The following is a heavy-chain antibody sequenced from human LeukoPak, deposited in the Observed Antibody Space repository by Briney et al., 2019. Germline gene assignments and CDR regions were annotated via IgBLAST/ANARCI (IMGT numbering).Heavy chain of an antibody. CDR3: GRKAGDCGGNSCYSIDY. Sequence: GASVKVSCQAFGGSFSSEAISWVRQAPGQGLEWMGGIIPIFGTANYEQKFQGRVTITTDESTSTAYMEVSSLRSEDTAVYYCGRKAGDCGGNSCYSIDYWGQGTLVTVSS. V-gene: IGHV1-69*05. J-gene: IGHJ4*02. CDR2: IIPIFGTA. CDR1: GGSFSSEA. D-gene: IGHD2-15*01.